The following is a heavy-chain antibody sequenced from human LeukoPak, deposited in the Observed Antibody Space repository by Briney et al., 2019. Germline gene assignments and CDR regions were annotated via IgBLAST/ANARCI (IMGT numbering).Heavy chain of an antibody. CDR3: ARDLSIAARPNAFDI. CDR2: IYYSGST. CDR1: GGSFSTYY. D-gene: IGHD6-6*01. Sequence: SETLSLTCAVSGGSFSTYYWSWIRQPPGKGLEWIGYIYYSGSTNYNPSLKSRVTISVDTSKNQFSLKLSSVTAADTAVYYCARDLSIAARPNAFDIWGQGTMVTVSS. J-gene: IGHJ3*02. V-gene: IGHV4-59*12.